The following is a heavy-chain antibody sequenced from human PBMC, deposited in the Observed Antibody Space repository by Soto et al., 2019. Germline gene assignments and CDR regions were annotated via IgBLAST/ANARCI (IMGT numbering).Heavy chain of an antibody. J-gene: IGHJ6*02. CDR2: ISYDGSYK. CDR1: GFTFSSYG. V-gene: IGHV3-30*18. D-gene: IGHD3-9*01. Sequence: QVQLVESGGGVVQPGRSLRLSCAASGFTFSSYGMHWVRQAPGKGLEWVAVISYDGSYKYYADSVKGRFTISRDNSKNQLYRQMNSLRAEDTAVYYCAKDDDRLGHYYFYGMDVWGQGTTVTVSS. CDR3: AKDDDRLGHYYFYGMDV.